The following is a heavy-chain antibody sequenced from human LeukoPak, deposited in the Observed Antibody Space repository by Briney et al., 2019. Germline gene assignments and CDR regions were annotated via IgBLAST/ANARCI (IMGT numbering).Heavy chain of an antibody. V-gene: IGHV1-24*01. J-gene: IGHJ4*02. CDR3: ATSRPYDMFDY. CDR1: VYTLTELS. CDR2: FDPEDGET. Sequence: ASVKVSRKVSVYTLTELSMHWVRLAPGKGIEWMGGFDPEDGETIYAQKFQSRVTMTEDTSTDTAYMELSSLRSEDTAVFYCATSRPYDMFDYWGQGTLVTVSS. D-gene: IGHD5-12*01.